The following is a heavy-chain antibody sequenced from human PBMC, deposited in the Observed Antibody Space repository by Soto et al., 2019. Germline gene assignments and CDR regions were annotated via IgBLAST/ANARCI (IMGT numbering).Heavy chain of an antibody. CDR1: GFTFSSYA. CDR2: ISYDGSNK. J-gene: IGHJ4*02. Sequence: QVQLVESGGGVVQPGRSLRLSCAASGFTFSSYAMHWVRQAPGKGLEWVAVISYDGSNKYYADSVKGRFTISRDNSKNTLYLQMNSLRAEDTAVYYCARDASDETLYFDYWGQGTLVTVSS. CDR3: ARDASDETLYFDY. V-gene: IGHV3-30-3*01.